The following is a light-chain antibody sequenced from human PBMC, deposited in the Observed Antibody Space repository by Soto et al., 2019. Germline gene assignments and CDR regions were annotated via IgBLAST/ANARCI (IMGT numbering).Light chain of an antibody. CDR3: QQYNNWPFS. CDR2: DVS. Sequence: EIVMTQSPATLSMSPGERATLSCRASQSVGSDLAWYQQKNGQSPRLLIYDVSTRATGVPARFSGTGSETDFTLTISGLQSDDSAVYFCQQYNNWPFSFGQGTRLEV. CDR1: QSVGSD. V-gene: IGKV3-15*01. J-gene: IGKJ5*01.